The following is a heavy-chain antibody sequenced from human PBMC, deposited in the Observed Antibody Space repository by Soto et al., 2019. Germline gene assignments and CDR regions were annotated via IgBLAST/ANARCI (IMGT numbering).Heavy chain of an antibody. Sequence: QVQLVESGGGVVQPGGSLILSCSASRFTLSNCGMHWVRQAPGRGLEWVAMISYDGNEKHYIDSVKGRFTISRDDSKNTLYLQMNSLSPEDTAVYYCATDLYTSGWYNYFDPWGQGTLVTVSS. V-gene: IGHV3-30*03. J-gene: IGHJ5*02. D-gene: IGHD6-19*01. CDR2: ISYDGNEK. CDR3: ATDLYTSGWYNYFDP. CDR1: RFTLSNCG.